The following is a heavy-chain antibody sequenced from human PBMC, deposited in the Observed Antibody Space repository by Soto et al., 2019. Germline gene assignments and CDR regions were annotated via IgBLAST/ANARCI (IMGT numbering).Heavy chain of an antibody. Sequence: QVQLVQSGAEVKQPGSSVKVSCQASGVTLSSFAISWVRQAPGQGLEWMGGIIPIFRTPNYAQNFQGRVTITADEPTSSVYNELSRLRAEHTAWYYWARSTGSGFRPGTHIFNRFDPWGQGALVTFSS. D-gene: IGHD5-12*01. J-gene: IGHJ5*02. V-gene: IGHV1-69*01. CDR1: GVTLSSFA. CDR2: IIPIFRTP. CDR3: ARSTGSGFRPGTHIFNRFDP.